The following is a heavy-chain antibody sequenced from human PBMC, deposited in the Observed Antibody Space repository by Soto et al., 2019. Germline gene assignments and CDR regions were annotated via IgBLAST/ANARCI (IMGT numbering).Heavy chain of an antibody. D-gene: IGHD6-19*01. CDR2: IIPIFGTA. J-gene: IGHJ6*02. Sequence: SVKVSCKASGGTFSSYAISWVRQAPGQGLEWMGGIIPIFGTANYAQKFQGRVTITADESTSTAYMELSSLRSEDTAVYYCARSRRELIAVAVICYGMDVWGQGTTVTVSS. V-gene: IGHV1-69*13. CDR3: ARSRRELIAVAVICYGMDV. CDR1: GGTFSSYA.